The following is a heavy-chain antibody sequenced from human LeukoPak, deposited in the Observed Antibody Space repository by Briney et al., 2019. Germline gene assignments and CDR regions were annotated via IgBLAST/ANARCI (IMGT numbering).Heavy chain of an antibody. Sequence: SETLSLTCTVSGGSISSYYWSWIRQPPGKGLEWIGYIYYSGSTNYNPSLKSRVTISVDTSKNQFSLKLSSVTAADTAVYYCARIPKPYYDFWSGYHTYYYYGMDVWGQGTTVTVSS. V-gene: IGHV4-59*08. J-gene: IGHJ6*02. CDR2: IYYSGST. CDR1: GGSISSYY. CDR3: ARIPKPYYDFWSGYHTYYYYGMDV. D-gene: IGHD3-3*01.